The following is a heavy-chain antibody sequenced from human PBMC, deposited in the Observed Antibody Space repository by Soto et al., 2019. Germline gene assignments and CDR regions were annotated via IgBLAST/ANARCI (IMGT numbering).Heavy chain of an antibody. Sequence: SLRLSCATSGFTFSTYAMSWVHQAPGKGLEWVSVISGGGGSTYYVDSVKGRFTISRDNSKNTLYLQMNSLRAEDTAVYFCAKESSSWFNWGQGTLVTVSS. V-gene: IGHV3-23*01. CDR2: ISGGGGST. CDR1: GFTFSTYA. D-gene: IGHD6-13*01. CDR3: AKESSSWFN. J-gene: IGHJ4*02.